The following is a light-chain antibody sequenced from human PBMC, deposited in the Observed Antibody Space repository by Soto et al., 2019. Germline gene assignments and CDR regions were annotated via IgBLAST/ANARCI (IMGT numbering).Light chain of an antibody. CDR3: QQYDRASWT. CDR1: KGFSSW. CDR2: RAS. Sequence: DIQMTQSPSTLSASVEDGVIITCRAVKGFSSWLAWYQQKPGKAPILLINRASTLKSGILSRFSGSGSGTEFTLTISSLQPDDFATYYCQQYDRASWTFGQGTKVEIK. J-gene: IGKJ1*01. V-gene: IGKV1-5*03.